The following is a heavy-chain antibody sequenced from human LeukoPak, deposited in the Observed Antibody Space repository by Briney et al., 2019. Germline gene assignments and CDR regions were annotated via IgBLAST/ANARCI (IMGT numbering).Heavy chain of an antibody. D-gene: IGHD4-17*01. Sequence: PGGSLRLSCAASGFTFSSYAMSRVRQAPGKGLEWVSAISGSGGSTYYADPVKGRFTISRDNSKNTLYLQMNSLRAEDTAVYYCAKDLYGDYTNWFDPWGQGTLVTVSS. V-gene: IGHV3-23*01. J-gene: IGHJ5*02. CDR3: AKDLYGDYTNWFDP. CDR1: GFTFSSYA. CDR2: ISGSGGST.